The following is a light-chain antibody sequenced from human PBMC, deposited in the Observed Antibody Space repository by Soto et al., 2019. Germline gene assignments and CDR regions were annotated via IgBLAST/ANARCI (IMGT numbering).Light chain of an antibody. CDR1: SSDVGSYNR. V-gene: IGLV2-18*01. CDR2: EVS. J-gene: IGLJ3*02. Sequence: QSALTQPPSVSGSPGQSVTISCTGTSSDVGSYNRVSWYQQPPGTAPKLMIYEVSNRPSGVPDRFSGSKSGNTASLTISGLQAEDEADYYCSLYTSSRRMFGGGTKVTVL. CDR3: SLYTSSRRM.